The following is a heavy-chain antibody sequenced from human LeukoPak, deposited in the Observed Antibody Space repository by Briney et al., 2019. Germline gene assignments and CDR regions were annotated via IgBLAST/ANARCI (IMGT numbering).Heavy chain of an antibody. CDR3: ARVQGSLGTFRQWLVGGLFDY. D-gene: IGHD6-19*01. Sequence: PGGSLRLSCAASGFTFSNAWMSWVRQAPGKGLEWVGRIKSKTDGGTTDYAAPVKGRFTISRDDSKNTLYLQMNSLRAEDTAVYYCARVQGSLGTFRQWLVGGLFDYWGQGTLVTVSS. CDR2: IKSKTDGGTT. J-gene: IGHJ4*02. CDR1: GFTFSNAW. V-gene: IGHV3-15*01.